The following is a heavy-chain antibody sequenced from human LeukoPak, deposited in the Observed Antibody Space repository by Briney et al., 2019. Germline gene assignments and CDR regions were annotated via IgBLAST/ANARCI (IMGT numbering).Heavy chain of an antibody. V-gene: IGHV3-23*01. Sequence: GGSLRLSCAASGFTFSSYALTWVRQAPGKGLEWVSGIRDNGDTIYYADSVKGRFTISRDNSKNTLYLQMNSLRAEDTALYYCVKARGYSSSSSFDYWGQGTLVTVSS. CDR1: GFTFSSYA. CDR2: IRDNGDTI. CDR3: VKARGYSSSSSFDY. J-gene: IGHJ4*02. D-gene: IGHD6-13*01.